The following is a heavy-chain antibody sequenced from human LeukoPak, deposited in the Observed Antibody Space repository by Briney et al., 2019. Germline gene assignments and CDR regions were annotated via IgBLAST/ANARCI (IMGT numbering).Heavy chain of an antibody. D-gene: IGHD3-3*01. V-gene: IGHV4-34*01. CDR1: GGSFSGYY. CDR3: ARIIRERRWDYYYGMDV. CDR2: INHSGST. J-gene: IGHJ6*02. Sequence: SETLSLTCAVYGGSFSGYYWSWIRQPPGKGLEWIGEINHSGSTNYNPSLKSRVTISVDTSNNQFSLKLSSVTAADTAVYYCARIIRERRWDYYYGMDVWGQGTTVTVSS.